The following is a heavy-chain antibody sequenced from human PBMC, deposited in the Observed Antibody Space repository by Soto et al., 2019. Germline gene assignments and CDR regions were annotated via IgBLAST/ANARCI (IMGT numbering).Heavy chain of an antibody. CDR1: GGTFSSYT. Sequence: QVQLVQSGAEVKKPGSSVKVSCKASGGTFSSYTISWVRQAPGQGLEWMGRIIPILGIANYAQKFQGRVTLTADKSTSTAYMELSSLRSEDTAVYYCARSNSYGSGSYSRWFDPWGQGTLVTVSS. CDR2: IIPILGIA. D-gene: IGHD3-10*01. J-gene: IGHJ5*02. V-gene: IGHV1-69*02. CDR3: ARSNSYGSGSYSRWFDP.